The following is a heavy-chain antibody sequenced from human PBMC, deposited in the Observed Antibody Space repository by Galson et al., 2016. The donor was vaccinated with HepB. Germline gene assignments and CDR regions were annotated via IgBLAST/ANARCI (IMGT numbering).Heavy chain of an antibody. V-gene: IGHV3-33*01. CDR2: IWFDGSNK. CDR1: GFTFSSYG. D-gene: IGHD6-13*01. CDR3: ARDSAVAGKGGIDY. J-gene: IGHJ4*02. Sequence: SLRLSCAASGFTFSSYGMHWVRQAPGKGLEWVTVIWFDGSNKYYADSVKGRFTISRDNSKNTLYLQMNSLRVEDTAVYYCARDSAVAGKGGIDYWGQGTLVTVSS.